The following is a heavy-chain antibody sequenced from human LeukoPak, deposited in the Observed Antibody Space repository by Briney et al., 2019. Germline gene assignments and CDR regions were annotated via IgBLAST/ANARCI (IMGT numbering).Heavy chain of an antibody. Sequence: GRSLRLSCAASGFTFSSYGMHWVRQAPGKGLEWVAVIWYDGSNKYYADSVKDRFTISRDNSKNTLYLQMNSLRAEDTAVYYCARGRVFLDYWGQGTLVTVSS. CDR1: GFTFSSYG. V-gene: IGHV3-33*01. CDR2: IWYDGSNK. CDR3: ARGRVFLDY. J-gene: IGHJ4*02.